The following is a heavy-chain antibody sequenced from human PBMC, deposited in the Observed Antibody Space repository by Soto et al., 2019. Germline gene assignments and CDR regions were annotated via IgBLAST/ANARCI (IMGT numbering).Heavy chain of an antibody. Sequence: PSETLSLTCAVYGGSFSGYYWSWIRQPPGKGLEWIGEINHSGSTNYNPSLKSRVTISVDTSKNQFSLKLSSVTAADTAVYYCARGAPDDYYDSSGYYYFDSWGQGTLVTVSS. CDR3: ARGAPDDYYDSSGYYYFDS. CDR2: INHSGST. V-gene: IGHV4-34*01. J-gene: IGHJ4*02. CDR1: GGSFSGYY. D-gene: IGHD3-22*01.